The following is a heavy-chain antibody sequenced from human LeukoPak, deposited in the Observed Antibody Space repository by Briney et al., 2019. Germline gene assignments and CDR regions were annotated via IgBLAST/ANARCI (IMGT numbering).Heavy chain of an antibody. CDR3: ARGRIAAAGTWWFDP. CDR2: INPNSGGT. V-gene: IGHV1-2*02. CDR1: GYTFTGYY. Sequence: ASVKVSCKASGYTFTGYYMHWVRQAPGQGLEWMGWINPNSGGTNYAQKFQGRVTMTRDTSTSTAYMELSRLRSDDTAVYYCARGRIAAAGTWWFDPWGQGTLVTVSS. D-gene: IGHD6-13*01. J-gene: IGHJ5*02.